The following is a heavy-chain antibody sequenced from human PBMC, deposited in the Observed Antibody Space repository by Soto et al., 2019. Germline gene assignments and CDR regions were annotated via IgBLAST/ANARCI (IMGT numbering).Heavy chain of an antibody. CDR3: AKEDGSIAVAGPYYYGMDV. J-gene: IGHJ6*02. CDR1: GFTFSSYA. D-gene: IGHD6-19*01. V-gene: IGHV3-23*01. Sequence: EVQLLESGGGLVQPGGSLRLSCAASGFTFSSYAMSWVRQAPGKGLEWVSAISGSGGSTYYADSVKGRFTISRDNSKNPLYLQMNSLRADDTAVYYCAKEDGSIAVAGPYYYGMDVWGQGTTVTVSS. CDR2: ISGSGGST.